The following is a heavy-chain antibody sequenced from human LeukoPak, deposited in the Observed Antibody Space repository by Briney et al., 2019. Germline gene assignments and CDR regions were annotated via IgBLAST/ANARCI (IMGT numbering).Heavy chain of an antibody. V-gene: IGHV1-46*01. J-gene: IGHJ6*03. CDR1: GYTFTSYY. Sequence: ASVKVSCKASGYTFTSYYMHWVRQAPGQGLEWMGIINPSGGSTSYAQKFQGRVTMTRDVSTSTVYMELSSLRSEDTAVYYCARVGGSGYYMDVWGKGTTVTVSS. CDR2: INPSGGST. D-gene: IGHD2-15*01. CDR3: ARVGGSGYYMDV.